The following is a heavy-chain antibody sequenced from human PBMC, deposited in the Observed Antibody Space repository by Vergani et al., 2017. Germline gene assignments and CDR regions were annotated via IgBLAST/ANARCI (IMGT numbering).Heavy chain of an antibody. CDR1: GGTFSSYT. CDR3: AXDVVGQDYYDSSGYTHKGMDV. Sequence: QVQLVQSGAEVKKPGSSVKVSCKASGGTFSSYTISWVRQAPGQGLEWMGRIIPILGIANYAQKFQGRVTITAGKSTSTDDMELSSLRSEDTAVYYCAXDVVGQDYYDSSGYTHKGMDVWGQGTTVTVSS. J-gene: IGHJ6*02. V-gene: IGHV1-69*02. D-gene: IGHD3-22*01. CDR2: IIPILGIA.